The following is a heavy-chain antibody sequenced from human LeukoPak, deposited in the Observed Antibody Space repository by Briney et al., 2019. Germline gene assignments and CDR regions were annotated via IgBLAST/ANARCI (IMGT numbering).Heavy chain of an antibody. CDR3: AKVIRYSSSWYYFDY. Sequence: GGSLRLSCAASGFSFSNYAMSWVRQAPGKGLEWVSAISGGGGTTYYTDSVKGRFTISRDNSKNTLYLQMNSLRAEDTAVYYCAKVIRYSSSWYYFDYWGQGTLVTVSS. D-gene: IGHD6-13*01. V-gene: IGHV3-23*01. CDR1: GFSFSNYA. J-gene: IGHJ4*02. CDR2: ISGGGGTT.